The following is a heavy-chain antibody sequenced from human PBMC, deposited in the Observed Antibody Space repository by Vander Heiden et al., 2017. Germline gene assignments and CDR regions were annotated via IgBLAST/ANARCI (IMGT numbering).Heavy chain of an antibody. CDR1: GFTFGDYA. V-gene: IGHV3-9*01. J-gene: IGHJ4*02. CDR3: AREYYYDSSGYLLKYFDY. D-gene: IGHD3-22*01. CDR2: ISWNSGII. Sequence: EVQLVESGGGLVQPGRSLRLSCAASGFTFGDYAMHGVRQAPGKGLEWVSGISWNSGIIGYADSVKGRFTISRDNAKNSLYLQMNSLRAEDTALYYCAREYYYDSSGYLLKYFDYWGQGTLVTVSS.